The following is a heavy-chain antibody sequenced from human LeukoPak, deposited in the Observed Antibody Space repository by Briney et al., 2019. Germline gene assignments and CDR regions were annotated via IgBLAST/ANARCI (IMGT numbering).Heavy chain of an antibody. Sequence: GGSLRLSCAASGFTFSNYAMSWVRQAPGKGLEWVSGISGSRGTTYYADSVKGRLTISRGNSKNTQYLQMNSLRADDTAVYYCAKERTGGWPFDYWGQGTLVTVSS. V-gene: IGHV3-23*01. CDR3: AKERTGGWPFDY. CDR2: ISGSRGTT. CDR1: GFTFSNYA. J-gene: IGHJ4*02. D-gene: IGHD6-19*01.